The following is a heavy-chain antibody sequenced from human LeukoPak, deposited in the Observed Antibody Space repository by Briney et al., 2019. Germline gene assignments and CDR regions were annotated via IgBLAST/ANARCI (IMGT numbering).Heavy chain of an antibody. CDR3: ASGYYYDSSGYSGNPISFDY. CDR1: GFTFSSYS. J-gene: IGHJ4*02. CDR2: ISSSSSTM. D-gene: IGHD3-22*01. V-gene: IGHV3-48*02. Sequence: GGSLRLSCAASGFTFSSYSMNWVRQAPGKGLEWVSYISSSSSTMYYADSVKGRFTISRDNAKNSLYLQMNSLRDEDTAVYYCASGYYYDSSGYSGNPISFDYWGQGTLVTVSS.